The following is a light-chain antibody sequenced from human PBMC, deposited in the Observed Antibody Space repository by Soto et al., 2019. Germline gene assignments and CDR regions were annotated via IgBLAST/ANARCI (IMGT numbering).Light chain of an antibody. CDR2: SNN. J-gene: IGLJ1*01. Sequence: QSVLTQPPSASGTPGQRVTISCSGSDSSIGSNLVYWYQQLPGTAPKLLIYSNNQRPSGVPDRFSGSKSGNTASLTVSGLQAEDEADYYCSSYAGSSNVFGTGTKLTVL. CDR1: DSSIGSNL. CDR3: SSYAGSSNV. V-gene: IGLV1-44*01.